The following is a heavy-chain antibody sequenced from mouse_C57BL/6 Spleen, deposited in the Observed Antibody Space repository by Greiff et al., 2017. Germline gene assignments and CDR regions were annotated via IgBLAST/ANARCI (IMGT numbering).Heavy chain of an antibody. CDR3: ARVGQLRLGYYFDY. D-gene: IGHD3-2*02. J-gene: IGHJ2*01. Sequence: QVQLQQSGAGLVRPGSSVKLSCKASGYTFTSYWMHWVKQRPIQGLEWIGNIDPSDSETHYNQKFKDKATLTVDKSSSTAYMQLSSLTSEDSAVYYCARVGQLRLGYYFDYGGQGTTLTVAS. CDR2: IDPSDSET. V-gene: IGHV1-52*01. CDR1: GYTFTSYW.